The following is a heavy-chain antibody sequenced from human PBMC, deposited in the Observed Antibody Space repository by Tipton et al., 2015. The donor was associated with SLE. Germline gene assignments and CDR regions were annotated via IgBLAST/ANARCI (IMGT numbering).Heavy chain of an antibody. J-gene: IGHJ4*02. D-gene: IGHD3-3*01. Sequence: TLSLTCTVSGGSISSSSYYWGWIRQPPGKGLEWIGSIYYSGSTNYNPSLKSRVTISVDTSKNQFSLKLSSVTAADTAVYYCARDLAIFGVGFDYWGQGTLVTVSS. CDR3: ARDLAIFGVGFDY. V-gene: IGHV4-39*07. CDR2: IYYSGST. CDR1: GGSISSSSYY.